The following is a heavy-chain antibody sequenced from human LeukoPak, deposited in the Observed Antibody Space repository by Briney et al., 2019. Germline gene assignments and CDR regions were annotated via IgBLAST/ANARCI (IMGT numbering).Heavy chain of an antibody. V-gene: IGHV3-33*01. D-gene: IGHD5-12*01. Sequence: GRSLRLSCAASGFTFSSYGMHWVRQAPGKGLEWVAVIWYDGSNKYYADSVKGRFTISKDNSKNTLYLQMNSLRVEDTAVYYCARRRAYSGYDLDYWGQGTLVTVSS. J-gene: IGHJ4*02. CDR3: ARRRAYSGYDLDY. CDR1: GFTFSSYG. CDR2: IWYDGSNK.